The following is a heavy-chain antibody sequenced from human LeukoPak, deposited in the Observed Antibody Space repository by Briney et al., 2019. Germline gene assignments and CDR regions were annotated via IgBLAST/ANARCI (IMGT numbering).Heavy chain of an antibody. V-gene: IGHV3-53*04. CDR2: IYSGGST. CDR3: TRGQGSH. J-gene: IGHJ4*02. CDR1: GFTFSSYS. Sequence: GGSLRLPCAASGFTFSSYSMNWVRQAPGKGLEWVSVIYSGGSTYYTDSVKGRFTISRHNSKNTLYLQMNSPRAEDTAVYYCTRGQGSHWGQGTLVTVSS.